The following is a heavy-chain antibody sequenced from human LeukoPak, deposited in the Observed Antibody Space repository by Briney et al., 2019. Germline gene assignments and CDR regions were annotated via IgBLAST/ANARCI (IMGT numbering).Heavy chain of an antibody. CDR3: VRDLGGRSGH. D-gene: IGHD1-26*01. Sequence: GGSLRLSCAASGFTFSSNWMHWVRQAPGKGLVWVSRSNEDGSTTNYADSVKGRFTISRDNAKNTLYLQMNRLTAEDTAVYYCVRDLGGRSGHWGQGTLVTVSS. CDR2: SNEDGSTT. V-gene: IGHV3-74*01. J-gene: IGHJ4*02. CDR1: GFTFSSNW.